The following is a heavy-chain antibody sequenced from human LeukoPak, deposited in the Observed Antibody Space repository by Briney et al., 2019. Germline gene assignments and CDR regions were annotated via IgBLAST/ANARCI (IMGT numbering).Heavy chain of an antibody. Sequence: GGSLRLSCAASGFTFSTYWMSWVRQTPGKGLEWVANLKQDVSEEHYLDSVKGRFTISRDNAKNSLYLQMNSLRAEDTALYYCARVHGSGSSGYRSIDYWGQGTLVTVSS. V-gene: IGHV3-7*01. CDR1: GFTFSTYW. D-gene: IGHD3-22*01. CDR2: LKQDVSEE. J-gene: IGHJ4*02. CDR3: ARVHGSGSSGYRSIDY.